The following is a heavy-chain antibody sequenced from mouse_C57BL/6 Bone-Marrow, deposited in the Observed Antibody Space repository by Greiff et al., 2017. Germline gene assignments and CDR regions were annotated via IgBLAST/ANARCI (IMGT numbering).Heavy chain of an antibody. CDR1: GFTFSDYG. CDR3: ARPRSFAY. V-gene: IGHV5-17*01. J-gene: IGHJ3*01. Sequence: EVQVVESGGGLVKPGGSLKLSCAASGFTFSDYGMHWVRQAPEKGLEWVAYISSGSSTIYYADKVKGRFTISRDNAKHTLFLPMTSLSSEATAMYYCARPRSFAYWGQGTLVTVSA. CDR2: ISSGSSTI.